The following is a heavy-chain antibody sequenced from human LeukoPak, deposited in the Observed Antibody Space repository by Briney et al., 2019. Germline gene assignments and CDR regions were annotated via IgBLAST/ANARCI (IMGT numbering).Heavy chain of an antibody. CDR2: ISSSSSYI. V-gene: IGHV3-21*01. Sequence: GGSLRLSCAASGFTFSGYSMNWVRQAPGKGLEWVSSISSSSSYIYYADSVKGRFTISRDNAKNSLYLQMNSLRVEDTGVYYCASGVIVPSAIKSSWDVWGQGTTVTVSS. CDR1: GFTFSGYS. J-gene: IGHJ6*02. D-gene: IGHD2/OR15-2a*01. CDR3: ASGVIVPSAIKSSWDV.